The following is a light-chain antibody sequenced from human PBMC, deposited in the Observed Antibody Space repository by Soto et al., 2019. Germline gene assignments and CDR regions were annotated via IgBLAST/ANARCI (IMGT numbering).Light chain of an antibody. CDR1: QSFRGL. J-gene: IGKJ5*01. CDR2: DAY. Sequence: VLTQSPVPLSLSPEQRATLSCRASQSFRGLLACYQQKPGQAPRLLIYDAYNRATGIPPRFSGSGSGTDFTLTISSLEPEDSAVYYCQQRHMWPIPFGQGTRLEIK. CDR3: QQRHMWPIP. V-gene: IGKV3-11*01.